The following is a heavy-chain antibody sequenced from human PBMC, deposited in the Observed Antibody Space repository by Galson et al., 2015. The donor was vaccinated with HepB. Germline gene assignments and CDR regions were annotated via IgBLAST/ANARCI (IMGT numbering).Heavy chain of an antibody. D-gene: IGHD1-26*01. CDR2: ISWNSGSI. CDR1: GFTFDDYA. J-gene: IGHJ4*02. V-gene: IGHV3-9*01. Sequence: SLRLSCAASGFTFDDYAMHWVRQAPGKGLEWVSGISWNSGSIGYADSVKGRFTISRDNAKNSLYLQMNSLRAEDTALYYCAKGLTFGIVGAQFDYWGQGTTVTVSS. CDR3: AKGLTFGIVGAQFDY.